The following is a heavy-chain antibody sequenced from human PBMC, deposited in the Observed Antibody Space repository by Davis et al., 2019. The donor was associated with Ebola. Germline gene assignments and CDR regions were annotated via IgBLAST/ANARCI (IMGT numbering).Heavy chain of an antibody. V-gene: IGHV3-30*18. D-gene: IGHD2-2*01. CDR1: GFTFNSFG. Sequence: GESLKISCEASGFTFNSFGMHWVRQAPVKGLEWLAVISDDGSNKYYATSVEGRFTISRDNSKETLYLQVNSLRAEDTAVYYCAKDRCRSRRCQDFFYGMDVWGQGTTVTVSS. J-gene: IGHJ6*02. CDR2: ISDDGSNK. CDR3: AKDRCRSRRCQDFFYGMDV.